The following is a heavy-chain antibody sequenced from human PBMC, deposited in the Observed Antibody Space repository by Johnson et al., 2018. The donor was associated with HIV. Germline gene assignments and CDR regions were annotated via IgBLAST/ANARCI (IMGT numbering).Heavy chain of an antibody. CDR2: IKQDGSEK. Sequence: VLLVESGGGLVQPGGSLRLSCAASGFTFNNHWMTWVRQAPGKGLEWVANIKQDGSEKYYVDSVKGRFTISGDNAKNSLYLQMNSLRAEDTAVYYCARDQPPGYCSGGSCYSGAFDIWGQGTMVTVSS. D-gene: IGHD2-15*01. CDR1: GFTFNNHW. J-gene: IGHJ3*02. CDR3: ARDQPPGYCSGGSCYSGAFDI. V-gene: IGHV3-7*01.